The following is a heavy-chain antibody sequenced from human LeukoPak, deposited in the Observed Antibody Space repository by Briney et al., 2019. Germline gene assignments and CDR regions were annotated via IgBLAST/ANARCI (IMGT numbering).Heavy chain of an antibody. D-gene: IGHD3-16*01. J-gene: IGHJ1*01. Sequence: PGGSLRLSCAASGFSFRSHGMNWVRQAPGKGLEWVSGISPRGDITYYKDSVRGRFTISRDNFKNTVSLQLNSPRAEDTAMYYCAKDDDWGRFNHWGQGTLVTVSS. V-gene: IGHV3-23*01. CDR1: GFSFRSHG. CDR3: AKDDDWGRFNH. CDR2: ISPRGDIT.